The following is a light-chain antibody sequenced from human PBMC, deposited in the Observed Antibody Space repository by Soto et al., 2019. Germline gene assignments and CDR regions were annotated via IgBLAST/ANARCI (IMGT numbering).Light chain of an antibody. CDR2: DAT. Sequence: DIQMTQSPSTLSASIGDSVTLTCRASQIIARWLAWYQQKPRKAPNLVIYDATKLQSGVPSRFSATSSGAEFTLTISGLQAEDFATYYFLQYNTFPHSFGQGTRLEI. CDR3: LQYNTFPHS. V-gene: IGKV1-5*01. CDR1: QIIARW. J-gene: IGKJ2*03.